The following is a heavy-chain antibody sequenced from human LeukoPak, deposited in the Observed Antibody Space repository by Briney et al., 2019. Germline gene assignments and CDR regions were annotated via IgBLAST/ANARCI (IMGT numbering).Heavy chain of an antibody. J-gene: IGHJ6*02. D-gene: IGHD1-7*01. CDR1: GGSFSGYY. V-gene: IGHV4-34*01. Sequence: SETLSLTCAVYGGSFSGYYWSWIRQPPGKGLEWIGEINHSGSTNYNPSLKSRVTISVDTSKNQFSLKLSSVTAADTAVYYCARDELRGMDVWGQGTTVTVSS. CDR3: ARDELRGMDV. CDR2: INHSGST.